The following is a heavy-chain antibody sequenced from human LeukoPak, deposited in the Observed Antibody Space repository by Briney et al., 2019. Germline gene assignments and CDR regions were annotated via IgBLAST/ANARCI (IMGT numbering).Heavy chain of an antibody. D-gene: IGHD6-19*01. J-gene: IGHJ3*02. CDR2: ISAYNGNT. Sequence: ASVKVSCKASGYTFTSYGISWVRQAPGQGLEWMGWISAYNGNTNYAQKFQGRVTMTEDTSTDTAYMELSSLRSEDTAVYYCATAEDSSGRDAFDIWGQGTMVTVSS. V-gene: IGHV1-18*01. CDR1: GYTFTSYG. CDR3: ATAEDSSGRDAFDI.